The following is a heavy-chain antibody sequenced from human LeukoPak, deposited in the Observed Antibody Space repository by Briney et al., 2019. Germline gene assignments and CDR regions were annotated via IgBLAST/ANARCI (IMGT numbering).Heavy chain of an antibody. J-gene: IGHJ4*02. Sequence: SETLSLTCTVSGGSISSYYWSWIRQPPGKGLEWIGYIYYSGSTNYNPSLKSRVTISVDTSKNQFSLKLSSVTAADTAVYYCARASDGYNIDYWGQGTLVTVSS. V-gene: IGHV4-59*01. CDR1: GGSISSYY. CDR2: IYYSGST. CDR3: ARASDGYNIDY. D-gene: IGHD5-24*01.